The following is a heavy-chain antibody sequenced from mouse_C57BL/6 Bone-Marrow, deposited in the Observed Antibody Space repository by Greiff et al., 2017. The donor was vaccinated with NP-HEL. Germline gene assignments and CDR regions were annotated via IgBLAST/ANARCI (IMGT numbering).Heavy chain of an antibody. Sequence: QVQLKESGPGILQPSQTLSLTCSFSGFSLSTFGMGVGWIRQPSGKGLEWLAHIWWDDDKYYNPALKSRLTFSKDTTKNQVFLKIANVDTADTSTYYCARIVPTVVPSFAYWGQGTLVTVSA. CDR2: IWWDDDK. V-gene: IGHV8-8*01. CDR1: GFSLSTFGMG. D-gene: IGHD1-1*01. J-gene: IGHJ3*01. CDR3: ARIVPTVVPSFAY.